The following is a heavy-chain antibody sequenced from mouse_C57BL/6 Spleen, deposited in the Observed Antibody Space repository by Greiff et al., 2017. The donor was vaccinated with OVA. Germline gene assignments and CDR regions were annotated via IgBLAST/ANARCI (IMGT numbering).Heavy chain of an antibody. D-gene: IGHD1-1*01. V-gene: IGHV1-66*01. J-gene: IGHJ3*01. CDR2: IYPGSGNT. CDR1: GYSFTSYY. Sequence: QVQLQQSGPELVKPGASVKISCKASGYSFTSYYIHWVKQRPGQGLEWIGWIYPGSGNTKYNEKFKGKATLTADTSSSTAYMQLSSLTSEDSAVYYCAREDYYGSSFAWFAYWGQGTLVTVSA. CDR3: AREDYYGSSFAWFAY.